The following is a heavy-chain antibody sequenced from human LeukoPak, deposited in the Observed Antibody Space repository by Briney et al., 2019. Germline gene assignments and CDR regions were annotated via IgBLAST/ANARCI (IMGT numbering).Heavy chain of an antibody. CDR3: RNQGIGVAFDI. CDR1: GFTFSSYG. CDR2: VRYDGSNK. J-gene: IGHJ3*02. V-gene: IGHV3-30*02. D-gene: IGHD3-10*01. Sequence: GPCLRLSCAASGFTFSSYGMHWVRQAPGKGLEWVVFVRYDGSNKYYADCVKGRFTISRNNSKNTRALQMNGLRAEDTALYYCRNQGIGVAFDISGQGAMFTVSS.